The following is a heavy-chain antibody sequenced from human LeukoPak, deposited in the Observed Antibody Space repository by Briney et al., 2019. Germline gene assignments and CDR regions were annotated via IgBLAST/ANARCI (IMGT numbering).Heavy chain of an antibody. V-gene: IGHV4-59*01. CDR2: IYYSGST. D-gene: IGHD6-13*01. CDR3: ARDFGSGSWYLRPFDY. Sequence: SETLSLTCTVSGGSISSYYWSWIRQPPGKGLEWIGYIYYSGSTNYNPSLKSRVTISVDTSKNQFSLKLSSVTAADTAVYYCARDFGSGSWYLRPFDYWGQGTLVTVSS. J-gene: IGHJ4*02. CDR1: GGSISSYY.